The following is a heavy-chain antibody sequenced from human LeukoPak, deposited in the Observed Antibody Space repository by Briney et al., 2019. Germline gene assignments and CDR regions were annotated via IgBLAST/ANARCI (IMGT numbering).Heavy chain of an antibody. CDR1: GFTFSDYY. J-gene: IGHJ6*03. CDR3: ARVVGLRRNPGVAWYYYYMDV. Sequence: PGGSLRLSCAASGFTFSDYYMSWIRQAPGKGLEWVSYISSSGSTIYYADSVKGRFTISRDNAKNSLYLQVNSLRAEDTAVYYCARVVGLRRNPGVAWYYYYMDVWGKGTTVTVSS. V-gene: IGHV3-11*01. CDR2: ISSSGSTI. D-gene: IGHD1-14*01.